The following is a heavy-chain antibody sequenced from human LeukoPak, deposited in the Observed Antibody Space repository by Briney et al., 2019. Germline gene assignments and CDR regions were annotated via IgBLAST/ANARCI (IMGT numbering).Heavy chain of an antibody. J-gene: IGHJ4*02. V-gene: IGHV4-34*01. Sequence: SETLSLTCAVYGGSFSGYYWSWIRQPPGKGLEWIGEINHSGSTNYNPSLKSRVTISVDTSKNQFSLKLSSVTAADTAVYYCAGVKYGDYRGPSDYWGQGTLVTVSS. CDR1: GGSFSGYY. CDR3: AGVKYGDYRGPSDY. CDR2: INHSGST. D-gene: IGHD4-17*01.